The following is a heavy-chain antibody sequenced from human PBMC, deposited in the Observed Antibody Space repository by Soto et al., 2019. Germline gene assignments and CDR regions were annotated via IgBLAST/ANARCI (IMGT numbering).Heavy chain of an antibody. V-gene: IGHV6-1*01. D-gene: IGHD3-3*01. CDR1: GDSVSSNSAA. CDR2: TYYRSKWYN. CDR3: ARSKSSDFWSGYYPIYYFDY. J-gene: IGHJ4*02. Sequence: KQSQTLSLTCAISGDSVSSNSAAWNWIRQSPSRGLEWLGRTYYRSKWYNDYAVSVKSRITINPDTSKNQFSLQLNSVTPEDTAVYYCARSKSSDFWSGYYPIYYFDYWGQGTLVTVSS.